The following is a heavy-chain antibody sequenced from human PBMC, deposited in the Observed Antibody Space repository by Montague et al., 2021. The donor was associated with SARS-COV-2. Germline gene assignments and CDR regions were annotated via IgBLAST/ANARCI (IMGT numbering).Heavy chain of an antibody. D-gene: IGHD2-15*01. V-gene: IGHV4-39*01. Sequence: SETLSLTCSFSGTTRKNNYYWGWIRQPPGKGLEWVGSLYYSGNAXYSPPLRSRVTISVDTSRSQFSLQLTSVTVADTALYYCAKGIDFVLVASRYHYFDTWGQGTLVSVSS. CDR1: GTTRKNNYY. CDR2: LYYSGNA. J-gene: IGHJ4*02. CDR3: AKGIDFVLVASRYHYFDT.